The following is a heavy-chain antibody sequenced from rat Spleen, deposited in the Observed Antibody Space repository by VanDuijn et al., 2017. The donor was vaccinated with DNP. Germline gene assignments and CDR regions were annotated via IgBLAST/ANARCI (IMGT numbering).Heavy chain of an antibody. CDR3: ARWSDYFDY. J-gene: IGHJ2*01. CDR1: GYSLTSNY. Sequence: EVQLQESGPGLVKPSQSLSLTCSVTGYSLTSNYWGWSREFPGNKMEWIGHISYSGSTSYNPSLKSRISITRETSKNQFFLHLNSVTTEDTATYYGARWSDYFDYWGQGVMVTVSS. CDR2: ISYSGST. V-gene: IGHV3-1*01.